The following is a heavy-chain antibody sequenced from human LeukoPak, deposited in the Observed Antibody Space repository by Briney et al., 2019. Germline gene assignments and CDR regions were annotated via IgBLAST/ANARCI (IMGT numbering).Heavy chain of an antibody. Sequence: GGSLRLSCAASGFTFGTYGMQWARHAPGKPLVWVSRLNSDGCSPIYADCVKRSFTISRDYAKITLYLQINTLRVEHTPLFYFAREAFSSNGPFYFAYWSQGRLVSVSS. V-gene: IGHV3-74*01. D-gene: IGHD3-16*01. CDR2: LNSDGCSP. CDR1: GFTFGTYG. CDR3: AREAFSSNGPFYFAY. J-gene: IGHJ4*02.